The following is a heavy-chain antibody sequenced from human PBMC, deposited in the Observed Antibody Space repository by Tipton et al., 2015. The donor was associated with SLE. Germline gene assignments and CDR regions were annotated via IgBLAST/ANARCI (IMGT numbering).Heavy chain of an antibody. CDR1: GGSFRGYY. V-gene: IGHV4-34*01. J-gene: IGHJ4*02. Sequence: TLSLTCAVYGGSFRGYYWSWIRPPPGQGLEWVGEINHSETINYKPSLKSQVTISLDTSQNHFSLKLTSVTAADTAVYYCARGRGMITFGGMIADWGQGTLVTVSS. CDR3: ARGRGMITFGGMIAD. CDR2: INHSETI. D-gene: IGHD3-16*02.